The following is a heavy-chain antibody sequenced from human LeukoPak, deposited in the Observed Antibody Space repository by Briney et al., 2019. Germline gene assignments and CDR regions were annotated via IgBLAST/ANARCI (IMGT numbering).Heavy chain of an antibody. J-gene: IGHJ4*02. CDR1: DDSITIYY. CDR3: ATGVHGIAAAGDYYFDY. D-gene: IGHD6-13*01. CDR2: IDHTGIT. Sequence: SETLSLTCTVSDDSITIYYWSWIRQPPGKGLEWIGYIDHTGITNYNPSLNSRVTISRDTSKNHFSLELSSATAADTAVYFCATGVHGIAAAGDYYFDYWGQGTLVTVSS. V-gene: IGHV4-59*01.